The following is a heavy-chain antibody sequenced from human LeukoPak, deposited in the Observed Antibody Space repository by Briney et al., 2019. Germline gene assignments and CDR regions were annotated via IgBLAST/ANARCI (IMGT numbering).Heavy chain of an antibody. J-gene: IGHJ4*02. CDR1: GFTFSIYS. CDR2: TSSSSSTI. D-gene: IGHD3-22*01. V-gene: IGHV3-48*01. CDR3: ARGSSSGFDY. Sequence: RGCLRLSCAPSGFTFSIYSMNLVRQAPGKGLEWVSYTSSSSSTIYYAASVKARFTISRDNDKNSLYLQMNTLRAEDTAVYYCARGSSSGFDYWGKGTLVTVSS.